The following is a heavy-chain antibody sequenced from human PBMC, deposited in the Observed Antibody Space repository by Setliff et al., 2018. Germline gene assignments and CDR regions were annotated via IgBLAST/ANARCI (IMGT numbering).Heavy chain of an antibody. Sequence: GGSLRLSCAGSGFTFSDYWVSWVRQAPGKGLEWVANIKQDGSEKYYVDCVKGRFTISRDNAKNSLYLQMDSLRVEDTAVYYCIDGRNRAWGVYWGQGTLVTVSS. D-gene: IGHD7-27*01. V-gene: IGHV3-7*01. J-gene: IGHJ4*02. CDR1: GFTFSDYW. CDR2: IKQDGSEK. CDR3: IDGRNRAWGVY.